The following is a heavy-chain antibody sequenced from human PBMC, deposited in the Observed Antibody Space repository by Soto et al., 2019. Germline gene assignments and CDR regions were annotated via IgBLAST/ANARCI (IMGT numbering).Heavy chain of an antibody. CDR1: GFSVGSHY. D-gene: IGHD3-16*01. J-gene: IGHJ2*01. Sequence: EVQLVETGGGLTQPGGSLRLSGAASGFSVGSHYMNWVRQAPGKGLEWVSIIYNGGNTYYADSVKGRFTISRDDSKNTLYLQMNSLRAEDTAVYYCARDSYVSLWGRGTLVTVSS. CDR2: IYNGGNT. V-gene: IGHV3-53*02. CDR3: ARDSYVSL.